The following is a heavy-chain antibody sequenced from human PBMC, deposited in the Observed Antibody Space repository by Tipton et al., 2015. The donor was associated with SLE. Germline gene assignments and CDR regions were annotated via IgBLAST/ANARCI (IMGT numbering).Heavy chain of an antibody. CDR1: GGSISSYY. V-gene: IGHV4-59*01. D-gene: IGHD1-26*01. J-gene: IGHJ3*02. CDR3: ARDRPYSGSPDDAFDI. Sequence: TLSLTCTVSGGSISSYYWSWIRQPPGKGLEWIGYIYYSGSTNYNPSLKSRVTISVDTSKNQFSLKLSSVTAADTAVYYCARDRPYSGSPDDAFDIWGQGTMGTVSS. CDR2: IYYSGST.